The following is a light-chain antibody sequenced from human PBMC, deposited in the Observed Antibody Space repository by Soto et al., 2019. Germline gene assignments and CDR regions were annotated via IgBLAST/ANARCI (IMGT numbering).Light chain of an antibody. CDR1: SSNIGGHA. V-gene: IGLV1-44*01. CDR3: ATWDDSLSSVV. Sequence: QSVLTQPPSASGAPGQRFTISCSGSSSNIGGHAVSWYQQLPGAAPNLLIYNTNQRPSGVPDRFSGSRSGTSASLVISGLQSEDEGDFYCATWDDSLSSVVFGGGTKLTVL. J-gene: IGLJ2*01. CDR2: NTN.